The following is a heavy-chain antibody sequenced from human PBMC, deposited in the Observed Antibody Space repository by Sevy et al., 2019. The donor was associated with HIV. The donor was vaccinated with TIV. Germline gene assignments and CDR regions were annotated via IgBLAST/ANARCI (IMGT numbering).Heavy chain of an antibody. Sequence: GGSLRLSCSASGFTFSNYAMHWVRQAPGKGLEWVAVISYDGRNKYYAYSVKGRFTISRDNSKNTVYLQMNSLRAEDTAVSYCARGRYYYDTSGSDAFDIWGQGTMVTVSS. D-gene: IGHD3-22*01. V-gene: IGHV3-30*04. CDR1: GFTFSNYA. CDR2: ISYDGRNK. CDR3: ARGRYYYDTSGSDAFDI. J-gene: IGHJ3*02.